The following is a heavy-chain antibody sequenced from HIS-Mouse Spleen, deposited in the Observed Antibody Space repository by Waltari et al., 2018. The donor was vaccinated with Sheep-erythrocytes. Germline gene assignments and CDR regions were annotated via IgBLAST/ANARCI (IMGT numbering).Heavy chain of an antibody. CDR3: ARDSTSDAFDI. CDR1: GFTFSSYS. V-gene: IGHV3-21*01. J-gene: IGHJ3*02. D-gene: IGHD6-6*01. CDR2: ISSSSYI. Sequence: EVQLVESGGGLVKPGGSLRLSCAASGFTFSSYSMNWVRQAPGKGLEWVLSISSSSYIYYADSVKGRFTISRDNAKNSLYLQMNSLRAEDTAVYYCARDSTSDAFDIWGQGTMVTVSS.